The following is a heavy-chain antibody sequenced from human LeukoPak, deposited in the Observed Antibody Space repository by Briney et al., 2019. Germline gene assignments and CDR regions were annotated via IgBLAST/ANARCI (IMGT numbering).Heavy chain of an antibody. D-gene: IGHD2-21*01. Sequence: PGGSLRLSCVGSGFNVTTNNMYWVRQAPGKGLECISAFHAGGGPDYADSVRDRFTISRDNPKNTLYLQMNSLRAEDTAVYFCGRRFCNSCPLDFWGQGTLVTVSS. CDR3: GRRFCNSCPLDF. J-gene: IGHJ4*02. V-gene: IGHV3-66*04. CDR1: GFNVTTNN. CDR2: FHAGGGP.